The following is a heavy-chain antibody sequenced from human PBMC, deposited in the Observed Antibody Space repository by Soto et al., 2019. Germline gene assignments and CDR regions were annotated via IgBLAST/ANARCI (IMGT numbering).Heavy chain of an antibody. D-gene: IGHD2-2*01. J-gene: IGHJ4*02. CDR1: GFAFNNYG. CDR2: ISKSDYT. CDR3: AREDSIIIPAVSDF. Sequence: GGALRLSCTVSGFAFNNYGINWVRQAPGKGLEWVSSISKSDYTYYSDSVKGRFTIPRDNAKNSVSLQMNTLRVEDTAVYYCAREDSIIIPAVSDFWGQGTLVTVSS. V-gene: IGHV3-21*01.